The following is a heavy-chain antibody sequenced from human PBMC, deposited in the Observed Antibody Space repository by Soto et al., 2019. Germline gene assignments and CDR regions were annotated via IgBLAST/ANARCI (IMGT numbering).Heavy chain of an antibody. CDR1: GFTFSSYA. Sequence: GGSLRLSCAASGFTFSSYAMHWVRQAPGKGLEWVAVISYDGSNKYYADSVKGRFTISRDNSKNTLYLQMNSLRAEDTAVYYCARDRIQLWGPYYYGMDVWGQGTTVTVSS. CDR3: ARDRIQLWGPYYYGMDV. V-gene: IGHV3-30-3*01. D-gene: IGHD5-18*01. J-gene: IGHJ6*02. CDR2: ISYDGSNK.